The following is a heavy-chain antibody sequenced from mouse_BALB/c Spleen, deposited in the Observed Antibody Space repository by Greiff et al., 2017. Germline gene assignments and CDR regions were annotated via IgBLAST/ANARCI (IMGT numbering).Heavy chain of an antibody. Sequence: VQLQESGAELVKPGASVKLSCKASGYTFTSSYMYWVKQRPGQGLEWIGGINPSNGGTNFNEKFKGKATLTVDKSSSTAYMQLSSLTSEDSAVYYCTRSVCSPYCDYWGQGTTLTVSS. V-gene: IGHV1S81*02. CDR3: TRSVCSPYCDY. CDR1: GYTFTSSY. J-gene: IGHJ2*01. D-gene: IGHD6-1*01. CDR2: INPSNGGT.